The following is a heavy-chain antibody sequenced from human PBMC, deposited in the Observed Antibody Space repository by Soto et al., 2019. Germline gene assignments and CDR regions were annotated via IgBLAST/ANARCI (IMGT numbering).Heavy chain of an antibody. D-gene: IGHD2-2*01. J-gene: IGHJ5*02. Sequence: SETLSLTCTVSGGSISSSSYYWGWIRQPPGKGLEWIGSIFYSGSTYYNPSLKSRVTISVDTSKNQFSLKLSSVTAADTAVYYCARHQTHTSSYVDPWGQGTLVTSPQ. CDR3: ARHQTHTSSYVDP. V-gene: IGHV4-39*01. CDR1: GGSISSSSYY. CDR2: IFYSGST.